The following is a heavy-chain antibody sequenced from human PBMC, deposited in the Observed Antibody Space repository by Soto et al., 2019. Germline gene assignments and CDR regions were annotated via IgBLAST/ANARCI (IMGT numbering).Heavy chain of an antibody. CDR3: ARGDYCSGGSCYRVTSYSQH. CDR1: GFTFSSYA. CDR2: ISYDGSNK. D-gene: IGHD2-15*01. J-gene: IGHJ1*01. Sequence: QVQLVESGGGVVQPGRSLRLSCAASGFTFSSYAMHWVRQAPGKGLEWVAVISYDGSNKYYADSVKGRFTISRDNSKNVLYLQMNSLRAEDTAVYYCARGDYCSGGSCYRVTSYSQHWGQGTLVTVSS. V-gene: IGHV3-30-3*01.